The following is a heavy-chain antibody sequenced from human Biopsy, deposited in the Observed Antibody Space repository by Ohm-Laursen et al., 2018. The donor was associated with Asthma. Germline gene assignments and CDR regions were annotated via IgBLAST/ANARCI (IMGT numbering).Heavy chain of an antibody. J-gene: IGHJ4*02. CDR3: ARGDSSGWSHYYFDY. V-gene: IGHV3-53*01. CDR2: ISSGGTS. D-gene: IGHD6-19*01. CDR1: GFTVSRDP. Sequence: SLRLSCTASGFTVSRDPMFWVRQAPGKGLEWVSVISSGGTSHTSDSVRGRFTITRYFYKNTQHLQMHSLRVEDTAVYYCARGDSSGWSHYYFDYWGQGTLVTVSS.